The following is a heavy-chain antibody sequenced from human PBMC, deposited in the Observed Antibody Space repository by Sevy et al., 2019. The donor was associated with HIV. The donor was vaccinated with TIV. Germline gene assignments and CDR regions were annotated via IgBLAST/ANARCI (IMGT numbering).Heavy chain of an antibody. J-gene: IGHJ4*02. Sequence: GGSLRLSCAASGFTFSSYWMTWVRQAPGKGLEWVANIKQDMSEKYYADSVKGRFPISRDNARNALYLQMEVLRAEDTAVYYCARAQQVTMLVVIGGLYFDFWGQGTLVTVSS. V-gene: IGHV3-7*01. CDR2: IKQDMSEK. CDR3: ARAQQVTMLVVIGGLYFDF. D-gene: IGHD3-22*01. CDR1: GFTFSSYW.